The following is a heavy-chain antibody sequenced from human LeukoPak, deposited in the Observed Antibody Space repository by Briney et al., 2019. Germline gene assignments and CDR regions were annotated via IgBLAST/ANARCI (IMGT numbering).Heavy chain of an antibody. J-gene: IGHJ4*02. CDR3: ARGEFICTINTCYASALDS. Sequence: ASVKLSCKASGSTVTSYAISWVRQAPGHGLRWRGWIRANNGDTNHAQQLPGRVTMTTDTSTRTAYMELRSLRSEDTAVYYCARGEFICTINTCYASALDSWGQGTLVTVSS. V-gene: IGHV1-18*01. CDR2: IRANNGDT. CDR1: GSTVTSYA. D-gene: IGHD2-2*01.